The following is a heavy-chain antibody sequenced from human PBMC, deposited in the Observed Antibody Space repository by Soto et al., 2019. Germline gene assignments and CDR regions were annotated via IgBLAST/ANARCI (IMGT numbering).Heavy chain of an antibody. V-gene: IGHV1-69*12. CDR2: IIPIFGTA. D-gene: IGHD3-3*01. CDR3: ARVRVRFVEWLGSEG. Sequence: QVQLVQSGAEVKKPGSSVKVSCKASGGTFSSYAISWVRQAPGQGLEWMGGIIPIFGTANYAQKFQGRVKITADASTSPAYRELSSLRSEDTAVYYCARVRVRFVEWLGSEGWGQGTLVTVSS. J-gene: IGHJ4*02. CDR1: GGTFSSYA.